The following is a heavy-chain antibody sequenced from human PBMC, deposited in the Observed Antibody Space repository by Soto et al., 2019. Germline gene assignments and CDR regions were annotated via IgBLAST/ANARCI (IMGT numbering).Heavy chain of an antibody. Sequence: TSETLSLTCAVSGGSISSSNRWSWVRQPPGKGLEWIGEIYHSGSTNYNPSLKSRVTISVDKSKNQFSLKLSSVTAADTAVYYCASLGSRLITMVRGVIGSIWGQGTMVTVSS. CDR2: IYHSGST. J-gene: IGHJ3*02. CDR1: GGSISSSNR. CDR3: ASLGSRLITMVRGVIGSI. D-gene: IGHD3-10*01. V-gene: IGHV4-4*02.